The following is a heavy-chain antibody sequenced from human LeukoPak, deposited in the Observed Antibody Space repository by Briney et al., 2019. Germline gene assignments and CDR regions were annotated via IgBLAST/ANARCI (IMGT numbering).Heavy chain of an antibody. V-gene: IGHV1-18*04. D-gene: IGHD2-2*01. CDR1: GYTFTGYY. Sequence: ASVKVSCKASGYTFTGYYMHWVRQAPGQGLEWMGWINPDNGNTKYAQKFQGRVTMTTDTSTSTAHMELRSLRSDDTAVYHCAAYYCSTTSCYPYFFDYWGQGTLVTVSS. CDR3: AAYYCSTTSCYPYFFDY. J-gene: IGHJ4*02. CDR2: INPDNGNT.